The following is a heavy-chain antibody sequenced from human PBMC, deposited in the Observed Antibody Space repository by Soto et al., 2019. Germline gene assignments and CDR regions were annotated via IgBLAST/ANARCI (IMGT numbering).Heavy chain of an antibody. D-gene: IGHD6-13*01. CDR2: IVVGSGNT. J-gene: IGHJ4*02. CDR1: GFTFTSSA. Sequence: SVKVSCKASGFTFTSSAVQWVRQARGQRLEWIGWIVVGSGNTNYAQKFQERVTITRDTSTSTAYMELSSLRSEDTAVYYCAADKLSSWYYYFDYWGQGTLVTVSS. CDR3: AADKLSSWYYYFDY. V-gene: IGHV1-58*01.